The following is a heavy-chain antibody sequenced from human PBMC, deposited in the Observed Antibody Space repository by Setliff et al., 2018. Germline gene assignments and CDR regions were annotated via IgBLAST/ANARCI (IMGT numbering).Heavy chain of an antibody. J-gene: IGHJ4*02. CDR1: GFSLNSFR. CDR2: ISSGGDDK. Sequence: GGSLRLSCAASGFSLNSFRMTWIRQPPGKGLEWVSSISSGGDDKYYADPVKGRFTISRDNADNSLSLQMNSLRTEDTAVYYCFGAGTCSYWGQGALVTVSS. CDR3: FGAGTCSY. V-gene: IGHV3-21*01. D-gene: IGHD3-10*01.